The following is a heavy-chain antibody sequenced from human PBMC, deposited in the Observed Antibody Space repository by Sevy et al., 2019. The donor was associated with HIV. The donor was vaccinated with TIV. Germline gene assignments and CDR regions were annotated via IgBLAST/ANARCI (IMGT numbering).Heavy chain of an antibody. Sequence: ASVKVSCKTSGYTFTDYGIGWVRQAPGQGLEWVSWINPSDGNRNYAQRLQGRVTMTTDTSTITAYMELLSLRSDETAIYYCARDGTGNYDEDYWVQGTLVTVS. CDR2: INPSDGNR. CDR1: GYTFTDYG. J-gene: IGHJ4*02. D-gene: IGHD1-7*01. V-gene: IGHV1-18*01. CDR3: ARDGTGNYDEDY.